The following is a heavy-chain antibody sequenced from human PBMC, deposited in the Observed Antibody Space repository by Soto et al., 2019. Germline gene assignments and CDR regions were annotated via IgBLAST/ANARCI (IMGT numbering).Heavy chain of an antibody. J-gene: IGHJ4*02. Sequence: GGSLRLSCAASGFTFSTYAMNWVRQAPGKGLEWVSGIYGNGGGISYGDSVKGRFTISRDNSNNMLYLQMHSLRVEDTAVYYCAKDRQPDGLWPFDHWGQGTLVTVSS. CDR1: GFTFSTYA. CDR3: AKDRQPDGLWPFDH. V-gene: IGHV3-23*01. D-gene: IGHD2-8*01. CDR2: IYGNGGGI.